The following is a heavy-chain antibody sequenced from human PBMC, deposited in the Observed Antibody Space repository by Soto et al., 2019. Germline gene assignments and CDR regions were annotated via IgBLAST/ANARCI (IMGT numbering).Heavy chain of an antibody. V-gene: IGHV4-30-4*01. Sequence: SETLSLTCTVSGGSINSGDHYWSWIRQPPGKGLEWIGYIYYFGSTFYNPSLKSRVTISVDMSKNQFSLNLSSVTAADTAVYYCARSISSSGYRPVDSWGQGTLVTVSS. CDR1: GGSINSGDHY. CDR3: ARSISSSGYRPVDS. CDR2: IYYFGST. D-gene: IGHD3-22*01. J-gene: IGHJ4*02.